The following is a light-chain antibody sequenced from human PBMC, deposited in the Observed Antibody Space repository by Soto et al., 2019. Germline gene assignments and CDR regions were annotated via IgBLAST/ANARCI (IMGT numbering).Light chain of an antibody. CDR3: QHRSSWRGT. Sequence: EIVLTQSPATLSLSPGERATLSCRASQSVSSYLVWYQQKPGQAPRLLIYDASNRATGIPARFSGSGSGTDFNSTISSPEPVDCAIYYYQHRSSWRGTFGNATKVEIK. V-gene: IGKV3-11*01. CDR1: QSVSSY. CDR2: DAS. J-gene: IGKJ1*01.